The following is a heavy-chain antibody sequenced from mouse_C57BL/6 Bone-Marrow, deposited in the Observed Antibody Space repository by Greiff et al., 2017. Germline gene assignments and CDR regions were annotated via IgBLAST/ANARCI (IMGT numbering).Heavy chain of an antibody. D-gene: IGHD2-3*01. V-gene: IGHV5-12*01. CDR1: GFTFSDYY. CDR3: ASDGYPAWFAY. J-gene: IGHJ3*01. Sequence: EVKVEESGGGLVQPGGSLKLSCAASGFTFSDYYMYWVRQTPEKRLEWVAYISNGGGSTYYPDTVKGRFTISRDNAKNTLYLQMSRLKSEDTAMYYCASDGYPAWFAYWGQGTLVTVSA. CDR2: ISNGGGST.